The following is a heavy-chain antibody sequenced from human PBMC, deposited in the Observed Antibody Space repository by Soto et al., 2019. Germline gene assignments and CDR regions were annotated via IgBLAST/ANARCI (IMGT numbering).Heavy chain of an antibody. CDR1: GYTFSSYR. CDR3: ARHATYYDILSGYYFDY. J-gene: IGHJ4*01. D-gene: IGHD3-9*01. V-gene: IGHV5-51*01. CDR2: ISPGDSDT. Sequence: GESLKISCQGSGYTFSSYRIGWVRQVPGKGLEWMGIISPGDSDTKYSQSFQGQVTISADKSISTAYLRWNSLRASDTAMYYCARHATYYDILSGYYFDYWGQGTLVTVSS.